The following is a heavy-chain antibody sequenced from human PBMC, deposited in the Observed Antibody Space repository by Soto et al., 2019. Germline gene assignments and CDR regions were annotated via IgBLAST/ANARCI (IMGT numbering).Heavy chain of an antibody. Sequence: QVQLQESGPGLVKPSETLSLTCTVSGGSISSYYWIWVRQPPGKGLEWIGYTYYSGSTNYNPSLKSRVTVSVDTSKNQLSLKLNSVTAADTAVYYCACGRYVALPHYSGRGTQGAV. D-gene: IGHD3-9*01. J-gene: IGHJ1*01. CDR2: TYYSGST. CDR3: ACGRYVALPHY. V-gene: IGHV4-59*01. CDR1: GGSISSYY.